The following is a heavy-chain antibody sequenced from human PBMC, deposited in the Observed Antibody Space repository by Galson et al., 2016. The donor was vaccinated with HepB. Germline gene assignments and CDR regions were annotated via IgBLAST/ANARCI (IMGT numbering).Heavy chain of an antibody. CDR2: IYQNDEE. D-gene: IGHD1-1*01. V-gene: IGHV2-5*01. J-gene: IGHJ4*02. CDR1: GFSLSTTRMG. CDR3: AHRQQYLGENDNNNSAFDY. Sequence: PALVKPTQTLTLTCTFSGFSLSTTRMGVGWIRQSPGKALEWLAVIYQNDEEHYSPSLKSRLTITKDTSKNQVVLTMTNMDPVDTATYYCAHRQQYLGENDNNNSAFDYWGQGILVTVSS.